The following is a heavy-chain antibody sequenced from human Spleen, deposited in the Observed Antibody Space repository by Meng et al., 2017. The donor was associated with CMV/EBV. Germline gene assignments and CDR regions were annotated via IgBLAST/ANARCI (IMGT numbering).Heavy chain of an antibody. CDR1: GGTFSTYN. J-gene: IGHJ4*02. V-gene: IGHV1-69*10. D-gene: IGHD6-19*01. Sequence: SVKVSCKASGGTFSTYNINWVRQAPGQGLEWMGGISPVLNKAIYAQKFQGRVTIMADQSTNTVYMEVSSLGSEDTAVYYCVIAVAGYFDYWGQGTLVTVSS. CDR2: ISPVLNKA. CDR3: VIAVAGYFDY.